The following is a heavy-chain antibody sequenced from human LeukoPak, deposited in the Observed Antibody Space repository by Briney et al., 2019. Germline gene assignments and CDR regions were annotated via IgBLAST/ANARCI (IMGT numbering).Heavy chain of an antibody. D-gene: IGHD6-13*01. CDR1: GGSFSSYY. CDR2: INHSGST. V-gene: IGHV4-34*01. CDR3: ARKLRAGTGYYYCYYMDV. Sequence: SETLSLTCAVYGGSFSSYYWSWIRQPPGKGLEWIGEINHSGSTNYNPSLKSRVTISVDTSKNQFSLKLSSVTAADTAVYYCARKLRAGTGYYYCYYMDVWGKGTTVTVSS. J-gene: IGHJ6*03.